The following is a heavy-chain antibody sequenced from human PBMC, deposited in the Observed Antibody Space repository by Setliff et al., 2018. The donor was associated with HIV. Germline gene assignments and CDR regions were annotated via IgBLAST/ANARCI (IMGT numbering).Heavy chain of an antibody. V-gene: IGHV3-23*01. Sequence: PGGSPRLSCAASGFTFSSYGMNWVRQAPGKGLEWVSTISGSGGLTFYADSVKGRFTISRDNSKNTLYLQMNSLRAEDTVVYYCAKGHYSSGDSKQNGFDMWGQGTMVTVSS. CDR1: GFTFSSYG. CDR2: ISGSGGLT. J-gene: IGHJ3*02. D-gene: IGHD3-22*01. CDR3: AKGHYSSGDSKQNGFDM.